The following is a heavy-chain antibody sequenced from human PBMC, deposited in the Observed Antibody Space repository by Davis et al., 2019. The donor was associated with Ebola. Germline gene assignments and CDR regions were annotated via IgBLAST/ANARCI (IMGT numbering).Heavy chain of an antibody. V-gene: IGHV1-8*02. J-gene: IGHJ5*02. CDR1: GYTFTSYA. Sequence: AASVKVSCKASGYTFTSYAMNWVRQAPGQGLEWMGWISAYNGNTNYAQKLQGRVTLTRNTSISTAYMELSSLRSEDTAVYYCARRVMTTRLFDPWGQGTLVTASS. CDR3: ARRVMTTRLFDP. CDR2: ISAYNGNT. D-gene: IGHD3-16*01.